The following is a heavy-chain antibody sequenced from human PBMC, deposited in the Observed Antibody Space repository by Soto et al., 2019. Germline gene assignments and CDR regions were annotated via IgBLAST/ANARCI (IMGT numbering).Heavy chain of an antibody. J-gene: IGHJ4*02. CDR2: ISGSGGST. Sequence: GGSLRLSCAASGFTFSSYAMSWVRQAPGKGLEWVSAISGSGGSTYYADSVKGRFTISRDNSKNTLYLQMNSLRAEDTAVYYCAKFPTAGTLKNFDYWGQGTQVNVSP. CDR3: AKFPTAGTLKNFDY. D-gene: IGHD6-13*01. CDR1: GFTFSSYA. V-gene: IGHV3-23*01.